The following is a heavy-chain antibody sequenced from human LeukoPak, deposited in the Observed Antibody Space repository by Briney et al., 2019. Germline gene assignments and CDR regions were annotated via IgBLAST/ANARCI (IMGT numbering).Heavy chain of an antibody. CDR2: IYYSGST. J-gene: IGHJ5*02. Sequence: PSETLSLTCTVSGGSISSNYWSWIRQPPGKGLEWIGYIYYSGSTNYNPSLKSRVTISVDTSKNQFSLKLSSVTAADTAVYYCARDRGGFDPWGQGTLVTVSS. CDR1: GGSISSNY. CDR3: ARDRGGFDP. D-gene: IGHD1-26*01. V-gene: IGHV4-59*01.